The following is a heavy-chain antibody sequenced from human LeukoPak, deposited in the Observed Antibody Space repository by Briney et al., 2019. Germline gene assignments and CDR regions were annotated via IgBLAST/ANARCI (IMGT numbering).Heavy chain of an antibody. CDR3: AREYYYDSSYSVDY. V-gene: IGHV1-18*01. J-gene: IGHJ4*02. CDR1: GYTFTSYG. CDR2: ISAYNGNA. Sequence: ASVKVSCKASGYTFTSYGISWVRQAPGQGLEWMGWISAYNGNANYAQKLQGRVTMTTDTSTSTAYMELRSLRSDDTAVYYCAREYYYDSSYSVDYWGQGTLVTVSS. D-gene: IGHD3-22*01.